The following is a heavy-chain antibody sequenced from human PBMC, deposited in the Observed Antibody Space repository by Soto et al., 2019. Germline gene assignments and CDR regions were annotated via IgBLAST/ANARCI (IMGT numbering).Heavy chain of an antibody. D-gene: IGHD3-10*01. CDR3: AKSRDMLLWLREIYYLNK. CDR2: VIYSGGTT. CDR1: GFSFSSFA. V-gene: IGHV3-23*01. Sequence: GGSLRLSCAASGFSFSSFAMSWVRQAPGKGLEWVSAVIYSGGTTYYVDSVKGRFTISRDNSRNTLYLQMEGLRAEDTALYYCAKSRDMLLWLREIYYLNKWGQRIPVTVSS. J-gene: IGHJ4*02.